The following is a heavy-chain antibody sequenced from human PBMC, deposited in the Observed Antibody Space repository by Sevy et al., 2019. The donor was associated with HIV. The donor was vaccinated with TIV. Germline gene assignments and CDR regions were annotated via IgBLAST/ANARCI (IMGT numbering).Heavy chain of an antibody. CDR2: IYYSGST. CDR3: ARDYSSSWSDYYYYGMDV. Sequence: SETLSLTCTVSGGSISSGGYYWSWIRQHPGKGLEWTGYIYYSGSTYYNPSLKSRVTISVDTSKNQFSLKLSSVTAADTAVYYCARDYSSSWSDYYYYGMDVWGQGTTVTVSS. CDR1: GGSISSGGYY. V-gene: IGHV4-31*03. D-gene: IGHD6-13*01. J-gene: IGHJ6*02.